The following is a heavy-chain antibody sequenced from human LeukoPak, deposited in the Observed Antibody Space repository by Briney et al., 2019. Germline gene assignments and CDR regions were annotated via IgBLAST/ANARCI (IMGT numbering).Heavy chain of an antibody. J-gene: IGHJ6*02. CDR2: ISGSGGGT. D-gene: IGHD2/OR15-2a*01. CDR3: ARVRVSSYYGMDI. Sequence: GGSLRLSCAASGFTFSNYGMSWVRQAPGKGLEWVSTISGSGGGTYYADSVKGRFTISRDNSKDTLYLQMNSLRAEDTAVYYCARVRVSSYYGMDIWGQGTTVTVSS. V-gene: IGHV3-23*01. CDR1: GFTFSNYG.